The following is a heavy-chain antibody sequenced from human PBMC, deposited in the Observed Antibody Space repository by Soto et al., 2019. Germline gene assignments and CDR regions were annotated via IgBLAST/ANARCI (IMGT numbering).Heavy chain of an antibody. J-gene: IGHJ6*02. CDR2: ISSSDEK. Sequence: QVTLKESGRVLVKPTETLTLTCTVSGFSLNHPRMGVSWIRQPPGKALEWLAHISSSDEKSYSTSLSSRLTIFKVTSESQVVLTMTNMDPVDTATYYCARMLYYAMEVWGQGTTVAVSS. V-gene: IGHV2-26*01. CDR3: ARMLYYAMEV. CDR1: GFSLNHPRMG.